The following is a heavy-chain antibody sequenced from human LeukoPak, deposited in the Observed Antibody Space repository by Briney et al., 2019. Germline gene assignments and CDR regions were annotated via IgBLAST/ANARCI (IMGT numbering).Heavy chain of an antibody. CDR1: GFTFDDYG. CDR3: ARTPTLIVVVPARGMFDY. J-gene: IGHJ4*02. V-gene: IGHV3-20*04. Sequence: GGSLRLSCAASGFTFDDYGMSWVRQAPGKELEWVSGINWNGGSTGYADSVKGRFTISRDNAKNSLYLQMNSLRAEDTALYYCARTPTLIVVVPARGMFDYWGQGTLFTVSS. D-gene: IGHD2-2*01. CDR2: INWNGGST.